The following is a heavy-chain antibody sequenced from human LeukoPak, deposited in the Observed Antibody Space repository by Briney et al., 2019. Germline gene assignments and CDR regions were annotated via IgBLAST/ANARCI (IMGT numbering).Heavy chain of an antibody. CDR3: ARDPSNTGGYYFYMDV. V-gene: IGHV1-18*01. CDR1: GYTFTSYD. Sequence: GASVKVSCNASGYTFTSYDINWVRQATGQGLEWMGWISAYNGDTNYAQKLQGRVTMTTDTSTSTAYMELRSLRSDDTALYYCARDPSNTGGYYFYMDVWGKGTTVTVSS. D-gene: IGHD2-8*01. CDR2: ISAYNGDT. J-gene: IGHJ6*03.